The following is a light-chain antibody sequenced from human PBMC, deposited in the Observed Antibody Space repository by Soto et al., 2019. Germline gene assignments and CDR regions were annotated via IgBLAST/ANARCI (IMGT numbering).Light chain of an antibody. Sequence: EIVLTQSPGTLSLSPGERATLSCRASQSVSSSYLAWYQQKPGQAPRLLIYGASSRATDIPDRFSGSGSGTDFTLTISRLEPEDFAVYYCQQYGSSLGWTFGQGTKVEIK. CDR3: QQYGSSLGWT. V-gene: IGKV3-20*01. J-gene: IGKJ1*01. CDR1: QSVSSSY. CDR2: GAS.